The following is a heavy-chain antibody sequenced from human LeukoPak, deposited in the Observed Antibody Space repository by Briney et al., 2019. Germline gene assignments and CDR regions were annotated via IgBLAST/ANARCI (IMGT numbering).Heavy chain of an antibody. V-gene: IGHV3-23*01. CDR3: AKDDASIRFND. CDR1: GFTFSNYG. CDR2: IIGSGGIT. Sequence: GGSLRLSCAASGFTFSNYGMNWVRQAPGKGLEWISGIIGSGGITYYADSVKGRFTISRDNSKNTLYLQIYSLRAGDTAVYYCAKDDASIRFNDWGQGTLVTVSS. D-gene: IGHD3-3*01. J-gene: IGHJ4*02.